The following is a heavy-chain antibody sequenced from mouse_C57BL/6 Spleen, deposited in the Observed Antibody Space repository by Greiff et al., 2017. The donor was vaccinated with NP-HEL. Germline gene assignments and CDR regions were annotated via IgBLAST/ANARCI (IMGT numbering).Heavy chain of an antibody. Sequence: EVKLMESGAELVKPGASVKLSCTASGFNIKDYYMHWVKQRTEQGLEWIGRIDPEDGETKYAPKFQGKATITADTSSNTAYLQLSSLTSEDTAVYYCATLHYYGSSYVRYFDVWGTGTTVTVSS. CDR1: GFNIKDYY. D-gene: IGHD1-1*01. J-gene: IGHJ1*03. V-gene: IGHV14-2*01. CDR3: ATLHYYGSSYVRYFDV. CDR2: IDPEDGET.